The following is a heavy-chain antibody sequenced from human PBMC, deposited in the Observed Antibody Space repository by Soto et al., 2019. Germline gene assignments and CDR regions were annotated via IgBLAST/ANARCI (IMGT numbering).Heavy chain of an antibody. CDR3: ARESLWFGNGYYYYYMDV. J-gene: IGHJ6*03. V-gene: IGHV3-66*01. Sequence: GGSLRLSCAASGFTVSSNYMSWVRQAPGKGLEWVSVIYSGGSTYYADSVKGRFTISRDNSKNTLYLQMNSLRAEDTAVYYCARESLWFGNGYYYYYMDVWGKGTTVTVSS. CDR1: GFTVSSNY. CDR2: IYSGGST. D-gene: IGHD3-10*01.